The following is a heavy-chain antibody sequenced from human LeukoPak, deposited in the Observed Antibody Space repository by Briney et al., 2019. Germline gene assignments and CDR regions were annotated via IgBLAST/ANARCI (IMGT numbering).Heavy chain of an antibody. CDR2: IYYSGST. Sequence: SETLSLTCTVSGGSISSGGYYWSWIRQHPGKGLEWIGYIYYSGSTCYNPSLKSRVTISVDTSKNQFSLKLSSVTAADTAVYYCAREALPLYYYDSSGPRGEGTFDIWGQGTMVTVSS. J-gene: IGHJ3*02. V-gene: IGHV4-31*03. CDR3: AREALPLYYYDSSGPRGEGTFDI. D-gene: IGHD3-22*01. CDR1: GGSISSGGYY.